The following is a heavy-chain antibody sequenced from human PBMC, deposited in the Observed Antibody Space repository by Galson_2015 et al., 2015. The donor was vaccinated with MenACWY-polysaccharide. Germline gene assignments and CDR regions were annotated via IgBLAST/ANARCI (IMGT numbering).Heavy chain of an antibody. V-gene: IGHV3-23*01. CDR3: VKTGLGDLATTRVRGVDY. Sequence: SLRLSCAASGFTFNNYAMTWVRQAPGKGLEWVSTISYSGGDKYYADSVKGRFTISRDNSRTTLYLQMNSLRAEDTAGYHCVKTGLGDLATTRVRGVDYWGRGTLATASS. J-gene: IGHJ4*02. D-gene: IGHD3-10*01. CDR1: GFTFNNYA. CDR2: ISYSGGDK.